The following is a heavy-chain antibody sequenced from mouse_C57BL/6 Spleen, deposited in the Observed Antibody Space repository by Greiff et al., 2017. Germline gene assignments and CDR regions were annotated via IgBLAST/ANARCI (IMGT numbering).Heavy chain of an antibody. D-gene: IGHD2-4*01. CDR1: GFTFSSYA. V-gene: IGHV5-9-1*02. J-gene: IGHJ3*01. CDR3: TRASIYYDFSWFAY. CDR2: ISSGGDYI. Sequence: EVQGVESGEGLVKPGGSLKLSCAASGFTFSSYAMSWVRQTPEKRLEWVAYISSGGDYIYYADTVKGRFTISRDNARNTLYLQMSSLKSEDTAMYDCTRASIYYDFSWFAYWGQGTLVTVSA.